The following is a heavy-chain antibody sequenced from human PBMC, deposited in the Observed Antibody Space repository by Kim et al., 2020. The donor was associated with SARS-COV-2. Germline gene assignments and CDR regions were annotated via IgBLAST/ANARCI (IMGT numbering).Heavy chain of an antibody. Sequence: ASVKVSCKASGYTFTSYYMHWVRQAPGQGLEWMGIINPSGGSTSYAQKFQGRVTMTRDTSTSTVYMELSSLRSGDTAVYYCASRGGYCSGGSCYSGYYFDYWGQGTLVTVSS. CDR3: ASRGGYCSGGSCYSGYYFDY. CDR2: INPSGGST. CDR1: GYTFTSYY. J-gene: IGHJ4*02. D-gene: IGHD2-15*01. V-gene: IGHV1-46*01.